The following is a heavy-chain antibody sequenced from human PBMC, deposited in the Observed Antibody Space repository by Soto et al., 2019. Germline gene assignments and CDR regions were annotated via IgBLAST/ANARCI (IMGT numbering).Heavy chain of an antibody. CDR1: GGSISSGDYY. V-gene: IGHV4-30-4*01. CDR3: ASQTGTQSPRFDY. J-gene: IGHJ4*02. Sequence: PSETLSLTCTVSGGSISSGDYYWSWIRQPPGKGLEWIGYVYYSGSTYYSPSLKSRVTISVDTSKNQFSLKLSSVTAADTAVYYCASQTGTQSPRFDYWGQGTLVTVSS. D-gene: IGHD1-1*01. CDR2: VYYSGST.